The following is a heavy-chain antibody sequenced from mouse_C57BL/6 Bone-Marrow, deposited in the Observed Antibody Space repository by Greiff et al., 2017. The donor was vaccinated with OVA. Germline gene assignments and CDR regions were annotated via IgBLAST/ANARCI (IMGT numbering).Heavy chain of an antibody. Sequence: EVQLQQSGAELVRPGASVKLSCTASGFNIKDDYMHWVKQRPEQGLEWIGWIDPENGDTEYASKFQGKATITADTSSNTAYLQLSSLTSEDTAVYYCTTTPYYYGSSDFDYWGQGTTLTVSS. J-gene: IGHJ2*01. CDR1: GFNIKDDY. V-gene: IGHV14-4*01. D-gene: IGHD1-1*01. CDR3: TTTPYYYGSSDFDY. CDR2: IDPENGDT.